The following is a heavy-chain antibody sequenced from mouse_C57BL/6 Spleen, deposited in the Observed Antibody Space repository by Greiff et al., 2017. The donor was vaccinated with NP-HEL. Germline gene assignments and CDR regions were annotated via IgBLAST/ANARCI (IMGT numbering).Heavy chain of an antibody. CDR2: IDPEDGET. CDR1: GFHIKDYY. V-gene: IGHV14-2*01. D-gene: IGHD2-3*01. Sequence: EVQLQQSGAELVKPGASVKLSCTASGFHIKDYYMHWVKQRPDQGLEWIGRIDPEDGETKYAPKFPGKATITADTSSNTAYLQLSSLTSEDTAVYYCARGENDGYRDYWGQGTTLTVSS. CDR3: ARGENDGYRDY. J-gene: IGHJ2*01.